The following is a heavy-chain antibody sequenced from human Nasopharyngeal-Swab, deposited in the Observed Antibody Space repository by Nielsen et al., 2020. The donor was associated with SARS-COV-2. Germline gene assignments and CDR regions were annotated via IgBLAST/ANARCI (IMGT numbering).Heavy chain of an antibody. J-gene: IGHJ4*02. CDR3: ARGYIMTKTDYYFDY. D-gene: IGHD3-16*01. CDR1: GFTFSSYG. Sequence: GESLKISCAASGFTFSSYGMHWVRQAPGKGLEWVAVIWYDGSNKYYADSVKGRFTISRDNSKNTLYLQMNSLRAEDTAVYYCARGYIMTKTDYYFDYWGQGTLVTVSS. CDR2: IWYDGSNK. V-gene: IGHV3-33*01.